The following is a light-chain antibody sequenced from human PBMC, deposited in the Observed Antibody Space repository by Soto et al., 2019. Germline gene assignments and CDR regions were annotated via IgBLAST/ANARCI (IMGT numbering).Light chain of an antibody. CDR2: DAS. CDR3: QQRSNWPPIT. J-gene: IGKJ5*01. Sequence: EIVLTQSPGTVSLSPGERATLSCRASQSVSSSQLAWYQHKPGQAPRLLIFDASRRATGIPDRFSGSGSGTDFTLTISRLEPEDFGVYFCQQRSNWPPITFGQGTRLEIK. CDR1: QSVSSSQ. V-gene: IGKV3D-20*02.